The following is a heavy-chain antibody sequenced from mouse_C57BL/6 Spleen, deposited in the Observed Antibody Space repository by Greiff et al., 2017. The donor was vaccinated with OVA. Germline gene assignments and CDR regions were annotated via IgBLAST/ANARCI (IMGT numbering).Heavy chain of an antibody. D-gene: IGHD2-1*01. CDR1: GYTFTSYW. CDR2: INPSNGGT. Sequence: VQLQQPGTELVKPGASVKLSCKASGYTFTSYWMHWVKQRPGQGLEWIGNINPSNGGTNYNEKFKSKATLTVDKSSSTAYMQLSSLTSEDSAVYYCARSDYGNYDWYFDVWGTGTTVTVSS. V-gene: IGHV1-53*01. CDR3: ARSDYGNYDWYFDV. J-gene: IGHJ1*03.